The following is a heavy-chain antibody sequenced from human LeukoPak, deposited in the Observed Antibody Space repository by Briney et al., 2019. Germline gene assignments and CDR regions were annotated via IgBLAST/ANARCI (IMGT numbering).Heavy chain of an antibody. D-gene: IGHD3-10*01. Sequence: PSETLSLTCTVSGGSISSSSYYWGWIRQPPGKGLEWIGSIYYSGSTYYNPSLKSRVTISLDTSKNQFSLKLSSVTAADTAVYYCARLRGSGFDYWGQGTLVTVSS. CDR2: IYYSGST. CDR1: GGSISSSSYY. CDR3: ARLRGSGFDY. J-gene: IGHJ4*02. V-gene: IGHV4-39*01.